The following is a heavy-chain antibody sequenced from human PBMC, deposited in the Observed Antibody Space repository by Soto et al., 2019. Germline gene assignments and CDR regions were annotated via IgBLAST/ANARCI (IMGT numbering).Heavy chain of an antibody. D-gene: IGHD3-10*01. V-gene: IGHV4-4*02. J-gene: IGHJ4*02. Sequence: SETLSLTCAVSGGSISSSNWWSWVRQPPGKGLEWIGEIYHSGSTNYNPSLKSRVTISVDKSKNQFSLKLSSVTAADTAVYYCARVEGGLLWFGDLGTFDYWGQGTLVTVSS. CDR2: IYHSGST. CDR1: GGSISSSNW. CDR3: ARVEGGLLWFGDLGTFDY.